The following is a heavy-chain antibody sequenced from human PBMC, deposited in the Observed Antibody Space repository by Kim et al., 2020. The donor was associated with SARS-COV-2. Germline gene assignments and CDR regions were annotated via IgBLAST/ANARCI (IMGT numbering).Heavy chain of an antibody. V-gene: IGHV4-34*01. D-gene: IGHD2-21*02. Sequence: PSLKSRVTISVDTSKNQFALKLSSVTAADTAVYYCARVVTRLRQYYFDYWGQGTLVTVSS. J-gene: IGHJ4*02. CDR3: ARVVTRLRQYYFDY.